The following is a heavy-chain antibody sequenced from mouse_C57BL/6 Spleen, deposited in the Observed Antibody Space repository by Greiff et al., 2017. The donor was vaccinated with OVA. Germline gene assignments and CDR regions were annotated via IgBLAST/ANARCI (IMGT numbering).Heavy chain of an antibody. J-gene: IGHJ1*03. Sequence: EVKLVESGEGLVKPGGSLKLSCAASGFTFSSYAMSWVRQTPEKRLEWVAYISSGGDYIYYADPVKGRFTISRDNARNTLYLQMSSLKSEDTAMYYCTRERWYFDVWGTGTTVTVSS. CDR2: ISSGGDYI. V-gene: IGHV5-9-1*02. CDR1: GFTFSSYA. CDR3: TRERWYFDV.